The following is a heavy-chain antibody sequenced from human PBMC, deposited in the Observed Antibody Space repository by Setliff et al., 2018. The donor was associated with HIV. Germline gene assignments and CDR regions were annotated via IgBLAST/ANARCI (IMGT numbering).Heavy chain of an antibody. Sequence: ASVKVSCKASGYTFTSYSMHWVRQAPGQRLEWMGWLRTGTGDTSYSVKFQGRLTITRDTSANTAYMELSNLRSEDTAVYYCARFRKFQLVGALDYWGQGTLVTVSS. D-gene: IGHD1-26*01. V-gene: IGHV1-3*04. CDR2: LRTGTGDT. CDR1: GYTFTSYS. CDR3: ARFRKFQLVGALDY. J-gene: IGHJ4*02.